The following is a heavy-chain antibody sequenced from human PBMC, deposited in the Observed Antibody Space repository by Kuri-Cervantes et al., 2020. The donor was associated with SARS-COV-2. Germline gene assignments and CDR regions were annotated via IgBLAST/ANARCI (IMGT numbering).Heavy chain of an antibody. D-gene: IGHD6-19*01. CDR3: TKTGGALAVYYYYMDV. CDR2: IKSKTDGGTT. J-gene: IGHJ6*03. Sequence: GESLKSSCAASGFTFSNAWMSWVRQAPGKGLEWVGRIKSKTDGGTTDYAAPVKGRFTISRDDSRNTVSLQMNSLKTEATAVYYCTKTGGALAVYYYYMDVWGKGTTVTVSS. V-gene: IGHV3-15*01. CDR1: GFTFSNAW.